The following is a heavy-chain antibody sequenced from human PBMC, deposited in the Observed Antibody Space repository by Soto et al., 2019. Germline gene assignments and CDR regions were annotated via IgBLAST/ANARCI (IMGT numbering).Heavy chain of an antibody. CDR1: GGSFSGYY. J-gene: IGHJ5*02. V-gene: IGHV4-34*01. CDR2: INHSGST. D-gene: IGHD6-6*01. CDR3: ATSEDISSPTTFDH. Sequence: SETLSLTCAVYGGSFSGYYWSWIRQPPGKGLEWIGEINHSGSTNYNPSLKSRVTISVDTSKNQFSLKLSSVIAADTAVYYCATSEDISSPTTFDHWGQGTLVTVSS.